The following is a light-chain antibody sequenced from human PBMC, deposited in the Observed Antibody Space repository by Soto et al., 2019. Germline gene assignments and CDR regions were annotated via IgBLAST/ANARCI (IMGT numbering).Light chain of an antibody. J-gene: IGKJ3*01. Sequence: ENVLTQSPGTLSLSPGERATLSCRASQSVSSSYLAWYQQKPGQAPRLLIYGASSRATGIPDRFSGSGSGTDFTLTISRLEPEDFAVYYCQQYGSSITFGPGTKVDIK. CDR3: QQYGSSIT. V-gene: IGKV3-20*01. CDR1: QSVSSSY. CDR2: GAS.